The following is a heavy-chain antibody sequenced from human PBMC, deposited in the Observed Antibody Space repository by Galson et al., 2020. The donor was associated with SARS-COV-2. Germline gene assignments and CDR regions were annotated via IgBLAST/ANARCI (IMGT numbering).Heavy chain of an antibody. J-gene: IGHJ4*02. CDR1: GGSINSESSY. CDR3: ARQGRLIFGVATFNS. D-gene: IGHD3-3*01. CDR2: VYYGGST. V-gene: IGHV4-39*01. Sequence: SETLSLTCTVSGGSINSESSYWGWIRQPPGKGLEWIGSVYYGGSTYFNPSVKSRVAMSVDTSKNQFSLNLYSVTAADTALYYCARQGRLIFGVATFNSWGQGTLVTVSS.